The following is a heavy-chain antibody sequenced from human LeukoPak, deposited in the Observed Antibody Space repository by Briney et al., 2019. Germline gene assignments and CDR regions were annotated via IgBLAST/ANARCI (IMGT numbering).Heavy chain of an antibody. CDR1: GFTFSSYE. Sequence: GGSLRLSCAASGFTFSSYEMNWVRQAPGKGLEWVSYISSSGSTIYYADSVKGRFTISRDNAKNSLYLQMNSLRAEDTAVYYCARDYLFAFDIWGQGTMVTVSS. CDR3: ARDYLFAFDI. J-gene: IGHJ3*02. V-gene: IGHV3-48*03. CDR2: ISSSGSTI.